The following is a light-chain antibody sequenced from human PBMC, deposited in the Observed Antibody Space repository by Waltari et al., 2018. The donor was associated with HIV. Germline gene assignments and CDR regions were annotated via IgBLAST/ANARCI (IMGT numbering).Light chain of an antibody. CDR1: SSKIGSSY. J-gene: IGLJ2*01. CDR2: RNN. Sequence: QSVLTQPPSASGTPGQRITISCSGSSSKIGSSYVHWYQHIPGTAPKPLIDRNNRRAPGVPERFSGSKSGTSASLAISGLRSEDEADYYCVTWADRSSGPVVFGGGTKVTVL. CDR3: VTWADRSSGPVV. V-gene: IGLV1-47*01.